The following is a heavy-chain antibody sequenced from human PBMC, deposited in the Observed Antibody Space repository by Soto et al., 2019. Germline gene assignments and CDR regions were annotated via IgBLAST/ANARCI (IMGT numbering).Heavy chain of an antibody. J-gene: IGHJ4*02. CDR2: INPEGTTI. CDR3: TRGTFGACDS. D-gene: IGHD2-8*01. Sequence: GGSLRLSCTASGFTLRTYWMHWVRQAPGKGLVWVSRINPEGTTITYADSVKGRFTISRDNAENTLFLHMNSLSAEDAGIYYWTRGTFGACDSWGQGTLVTVSS. V-gene: IGHV3-74*01. CDR1: GFTLRTYW.